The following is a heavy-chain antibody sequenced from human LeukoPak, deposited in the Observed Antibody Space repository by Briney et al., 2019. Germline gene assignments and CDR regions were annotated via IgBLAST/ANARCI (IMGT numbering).Heavy chain of an antibody. V-gene: IGHV1-2*02. Sequence: ASVKVSCKASGYTFTGYYMHWVRQAPGQGLGWMGWINPNSGGTNYAQKFQGRVTMTRDTSISTVYMELSRLRSDDTAVYYCARDPAYYYDSSGKRTEIDYWGQGTLVTVSS. CDR2: INPNSGGT. CDR1: GYTFTGYY. J-gene: IGHJ4*02. CDR3: ARDPAYYYDSSGKRTEIDY. D-gene: IGHD3-22*01.